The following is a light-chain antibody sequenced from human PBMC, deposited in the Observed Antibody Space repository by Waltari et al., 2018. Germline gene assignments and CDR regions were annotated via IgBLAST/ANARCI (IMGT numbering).Light chain of an antibody. Sequence: QSALTQPASVSGSPGQSIPISCTGTSSDVGGYNYVSWSQLHPGKAPKLMIYEVSNRPSGVSNRFSGSKSGNTASLTISGLQAEDEADYYCSSYTSSSTLYVFGTGTKVTVL. CDR3: SSYTSSSTLYV. V-gene: IGLV2-14*01. J-gene: IGLJ1*01. CDR1: SSDVGGYNY. CDR2: EVS.